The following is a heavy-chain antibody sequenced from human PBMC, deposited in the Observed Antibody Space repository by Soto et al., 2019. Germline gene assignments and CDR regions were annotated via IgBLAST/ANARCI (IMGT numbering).Heavy chain of an antibody. CDR3: ARREQSDYYYMDV. CDR2: ISSNGVGT. V-gene: IGHV3-64*01. J-gene: IGHJ6*03. Sequence: EVQLVESGGGLVQPGGSRRLSCAASGFPFSNYAMDWVRQAPGKVLEYVSGISSNGVGTYYANSVKDRFTISRDNSKNTLYLQMGGLRAEDMAVYYCARREQSDYYYMDVWGKGTSVTVSS. CDR1: GFPFSNYA. D-gene: IGHD6-19*01.